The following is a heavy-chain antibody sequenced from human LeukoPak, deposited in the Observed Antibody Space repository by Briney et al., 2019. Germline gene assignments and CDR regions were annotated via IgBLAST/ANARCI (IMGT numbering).Heavy chain of an antibody. CDR1: GFTFSSYG. D-gene: IGHD4-17*01. Sequence: PGGSLRLSCAASGFTFSSYGMHWARQAPGKGLEWVAVISYDGSNKYYADSVKGRFTISRDNSKNTLYLQMNSLRAEDTAVYYCAADLPAIYGDAKNWNYYGMDVWGQGTTVTVSS. V-gene: IGHV3-30*03. CDR2: ISYDGSNK. CDR3: AADLPAIYGDAKNWNYYGMDV. J-gene: IGHJ6*02.